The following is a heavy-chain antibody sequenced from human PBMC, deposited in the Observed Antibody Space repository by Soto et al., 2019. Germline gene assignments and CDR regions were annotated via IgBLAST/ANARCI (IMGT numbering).Heavy chain of an antibody. CDR2: INPATGAA. CDR1: GYPVTAYY. V-gene: IGHV1-2*02. Sequence: QLHLVQSGAVVKKPGASVTVSCSASGYPVTAYYMHWVRQAPGRGLEWMGGINPATGAAKYTQTFKGRVTMTRDTSKSTVFMELGGRTSEDTAVFYCARGGGVGVAGSAAFDMWGQGTLVTVSS. D-gene: IGHD3-3*01. J-gene: IGHJ3*02. CDR3: ARGGGVGVAGSAAFDM.